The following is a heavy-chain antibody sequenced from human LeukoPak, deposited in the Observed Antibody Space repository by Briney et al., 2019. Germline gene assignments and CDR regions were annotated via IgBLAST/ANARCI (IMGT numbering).Heavy chain of an antibody. V-gene: IGHV3-23*01. J-gene: IGHJ2*01. D-gene: IGHD4-23*01. CDR3: AKDSTVVTPSYWYFDL. Sequence: GGSLRLSCAASGFTFSSYAMSWVRQAPGEGLEWVSAICGSGGSTYYADSVKGRFTISRDNSKNTLYLQMNSLRAEDAAVYYCAKDSTVVTPSYWYFDLWGRGTLVTVSS. CDR1: GFTFSSYA. CDR2: ICGSGGST.